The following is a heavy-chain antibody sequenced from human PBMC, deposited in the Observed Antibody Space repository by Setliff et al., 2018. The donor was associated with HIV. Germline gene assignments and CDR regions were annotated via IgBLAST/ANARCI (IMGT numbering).Heavy chain of an antibody. Sequence: ASVKVSCKASGYTFTNYDINWVRQSPGQGLEWLGWMNPNSGRAGSAQMFQGRLTMTRDTSTSTAYMELSSLTSDDTAMYYCARDWRSGYDLNFDYWGQGTLVTVSS. V-gene: IGHV1-8*02. CDR2: MNPNSGRA. D-gene: IGHD5-12*01. J-gene: IGHJ4*02. CDR3: ARDWRSGYDLNFDY. CDR1: GYTFTNYD.